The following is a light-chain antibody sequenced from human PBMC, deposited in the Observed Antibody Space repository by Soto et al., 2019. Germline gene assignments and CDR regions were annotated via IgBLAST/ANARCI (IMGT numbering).Light chain of an antibody. V-gene: IGLV1-40*01. CDR1: SSNIGAGCD. J-gene: IGLJ1*01. CDR3: QSYDRSMSGYV. Sequence: QSALTQPPSVSGAPGQRVTISCTGSSSNIGAGCDVHWYQQLPGTAPKLLIYGNSNRPSGVPDRFSGSKSGTSASLAITGLQAEDEADYYCQSYDRSMSGYVFGTGNKVTVL. CDR2: GNS.